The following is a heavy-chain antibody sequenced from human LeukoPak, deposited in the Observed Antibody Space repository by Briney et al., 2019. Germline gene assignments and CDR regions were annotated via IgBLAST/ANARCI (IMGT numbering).Heavy chain of an antibody. CDR3: AMDTRNSYYYYYMDA. CDR1: GFTFSSYA. J-gene: IGHJ6*03. Sequence: GGSLRLSCAASGFTFSSYAMSWVRQAPGKGLEWVSAISGSGGSTYYADSVKGRFTISRDNSKNTLYLQMNSLRAEDTAVYYCAMDTRNSYYYYYMDAWGKGTTVTVSS. D-gene: IGHD5-18*01. CDR2: ISGSGGST. V-gene: IGHV3-23*01.